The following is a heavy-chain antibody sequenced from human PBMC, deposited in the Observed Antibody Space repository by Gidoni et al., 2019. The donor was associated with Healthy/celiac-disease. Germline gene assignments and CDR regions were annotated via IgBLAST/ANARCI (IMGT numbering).Heavy chain of an antibody. D-gene: IGHD3-10*01. CDR1: GFTFSSYG. CDR3: ALDRGSPAFDI. J-gene: IGHJ3*02. V-gene: IGHV3-30*03. CDR2: ISYDGSNK. Sequence: QVQLVESGGGVVQPGRSLRLPCAPSGFTFSSYGMHWVRQAPGKGLEWVAVISYDGSNKYYADSVKGRFTISRDNSKNTLYLQMNSLRAEDTAVYYCALDRGSPAFDIWGQGTMVTVSS.